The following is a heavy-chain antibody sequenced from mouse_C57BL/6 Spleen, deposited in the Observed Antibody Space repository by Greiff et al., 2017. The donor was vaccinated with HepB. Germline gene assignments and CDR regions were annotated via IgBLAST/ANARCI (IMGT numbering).Heavy chain of an antibody. J-gene: IGHJ1*03. CDR2: ISSGSSTI. CDR1: GFTFSDYG. V-gene: IGHV5-17*01. CDR3: ARMDYHGYFDV. Sequence: EVHLVESGGGLVKPGGSLKLSCAASGFTFSDYGMHWVRQAPEKGLEWVAYISSGSSTIYYADTVKGRFTISRDNAKNTLFLQMTSLRSEDTAMYYCARMDYHGYFDVWGTGTTVTVSS. D-gene: IGHD5-5*01.